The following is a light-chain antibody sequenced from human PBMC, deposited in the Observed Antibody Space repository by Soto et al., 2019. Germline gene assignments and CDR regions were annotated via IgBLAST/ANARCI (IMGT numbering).Light chain of an antibody. V-gene: IGKV3-15*01. Sequence: EIVMTQSPATLSVSPGERATLSCRASQSVSSSLAWYQQKSGQPPRLLLYGASTRATGIPARFSGSGSGTEFTLTISSLQSEDFAVYYCLQYSKWPPGTFGQGTKVDIK. CDR1: QSVSSS. CDR2: GAS. CDR3: LQYSKWPPGT. J-gene: IGKJ1*01.